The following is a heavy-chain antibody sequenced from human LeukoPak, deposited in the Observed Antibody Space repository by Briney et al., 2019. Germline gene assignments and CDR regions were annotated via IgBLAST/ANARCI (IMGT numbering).Heavy chain of an antibody. J-gene: IGHJ6*02. CDR1: VYTFTSYG. V-gene: IGHV1-18*01. Sequence: GASVKVSCKASVYTFTSYGISWVRQAPGQGLEWMGWISAYNGNTNFAQKLQGRVTMTIDTSTSTAYMELRSLRSDDTAVYYCGSGAYYYYGMDVWGQGTTVTVSS. CDR2: ISAYNGNT. CDR3: GSGAYYYYGMDV. D-gene: IGHD1-26*01.